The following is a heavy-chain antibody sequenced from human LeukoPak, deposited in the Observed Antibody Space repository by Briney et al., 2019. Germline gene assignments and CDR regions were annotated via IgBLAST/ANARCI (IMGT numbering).Heavy chain of an antibody. Sequence: GASVKVSCKASGYTFTSYGISWVRQAPGQGLEWMGWISAYNGNTNYAQKLQGRVTMTTDTSTSIAYMELRSLRSDDTAVYYCARAVVVAANTYFDYWGQGTLVTVSS. V-gene: IGHV1-18*01. J-gene: IGHJ4*02. CDR2: ISAYNGNT. CDR1: GYTFTSYG. CDR3: ARAVVVAANTYFDY. D-gene: IGHD2-15*01.